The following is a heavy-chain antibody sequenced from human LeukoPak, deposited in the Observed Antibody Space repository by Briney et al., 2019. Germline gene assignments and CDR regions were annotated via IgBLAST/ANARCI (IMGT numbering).Heavy chain of an antibody. J-gene: IGHJ4*02. CDR2: INPNSGGT. Sequence: ASVKVSCKASGYTFTGYYMHWVRQAPGQGLEWMGWINPNSGGTNYAQKFQGRVTTTRDTSISTAYMELSRLRSDDTAVYYCARDRFQSRYGDYDVWGQGTLVTVSS. CDR1: GYTFTGYY. CDR3: ARDRFQSRYGDYDV. D-gene: IGHD4-17*01. V-gene: IGHV1-2*02.